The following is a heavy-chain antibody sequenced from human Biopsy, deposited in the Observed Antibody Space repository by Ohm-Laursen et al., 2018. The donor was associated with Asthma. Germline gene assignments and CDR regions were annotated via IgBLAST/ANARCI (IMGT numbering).Heavy chain of an antibody. V-gene: IGHV1-3*01. Sequence: GSSVKVSCKASGYTFIHFAIHWVRQAPGQRLEWMGWINAGDGNTKYSQKFQGRVTITRDTSASTAYMELRSLRSEDTAMYYCARTYYDFLTGQVNDAFALWGQGTMATVSS. J-gene: IGHJ3*01. CDR3: ARTYYDFLTGQVNDAFAL. D-gene: IGHD3-9*01. CDR2: INAGDGNT. CDR1: GYTFIHFA.